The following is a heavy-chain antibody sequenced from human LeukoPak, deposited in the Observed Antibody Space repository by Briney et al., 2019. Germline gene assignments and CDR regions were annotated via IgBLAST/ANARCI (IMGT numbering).Heavy chain of an antibody. CDR1: GGSFSSHY. D-gene: IGHD3-3*01. CDR3: ARERYDFWSFDY. J-gene: IGHJ4*02. V-gene: IGHV4-4*09. Sequence: SQTLSLTCTVSGGSFSSHYWSWIRQPPGKGLEWIGYIYTTGTTSYNPSLKSRATISLDTSKNQFSLQLSSVTAADTAVYYCARERYDFWSFDYWGQGTLVSFSS. CDR2: IYTTGTT.